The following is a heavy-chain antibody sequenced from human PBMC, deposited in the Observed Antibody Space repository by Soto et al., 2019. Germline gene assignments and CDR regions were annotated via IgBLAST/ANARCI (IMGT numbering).Heavy chain of an antibody. CDR2: IIPILGIA. CDR1: GGTFSSYT. CDR3: ARAQGLGYYYYYMDV. J-gene: IGHJ6*03. Sequence: SVKVSCKASGGTFSSYTISWVRQAPGQGLEWMGRIIPILGIANYAQKFQGRVTITADKSTSTAYMELSSLRSEDTAVYYCARAQGLGYYYYYMDVWGKGTTVTVSS. V-gene: IGHV1-69*02.